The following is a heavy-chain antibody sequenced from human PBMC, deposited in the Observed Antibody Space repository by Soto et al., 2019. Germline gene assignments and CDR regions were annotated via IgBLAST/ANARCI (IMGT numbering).Heavy chain of an antibody. D-gene: IGHD3-10*01. Sequence: QVQLVESGGGVVQPGRSLRLSCAASGFTFSSYAIHWVRQAPGKGLEWVAVISYDGSNKYYADSVKGRFTISRDNSKNTLSLQMNSLRAEDTAVYYCARDLGGSGNPPHHVGYYYYYYGMDVWGQGTTVTVSS. CDR1: GFTFSSYA. V-gene: IGHV3-30-3*01. CDR3: ARDLGGSGNPPHHVGYYYYYYGMDV. J-gene: IGHJ6*02. CDR2: ISYDGSNK.